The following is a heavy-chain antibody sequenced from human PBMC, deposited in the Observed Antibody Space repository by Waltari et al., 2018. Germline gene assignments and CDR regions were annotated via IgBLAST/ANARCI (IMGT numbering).Heavy chain of an antibody. CDR2: IRGAGDGI. CDR3: AKTNYDFSGGDYMDV. CDR1: GVRFRNYV. J-gene: IGHJ6*03. V-gene: IGHV3-23*01. Sequence: EVQLLESGGGLVQPGGSLRLSCVASGVRFRNYVMSWVRQAPGEGVEWVSVIRGAGDGIVYADSVKGRFSISRDNSKNMLSLQMNSLRAEDTAVYYCAKTNYDFSGGDYMDVWGIGTTVTVSS. D-gene: IGHD3-16*01.